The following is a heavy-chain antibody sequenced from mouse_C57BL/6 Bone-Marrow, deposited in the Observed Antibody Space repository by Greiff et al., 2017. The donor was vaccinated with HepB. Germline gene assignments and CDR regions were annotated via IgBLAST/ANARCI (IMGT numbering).Heavy chain of an antibody. CDR1: GYTFTSYG. J-gene: IGHJ4*01. V-gene: IGHV1-81*01. CDR3: ARYYYEEYYAMDY. D-gene: IGHD2-4*01. Sequence: QVQLKQSGAELARPGASVKLSCKASGYTFTSYGISWVKQRTGQGLEWIGEIYPRSGNTYYNEKFKGKATLTADKSSSTAYMELRSLTSEDSAVYFCARYYYEEYYAMDYWGQGTSVTVSS. CDR2: IYPRSGNT.